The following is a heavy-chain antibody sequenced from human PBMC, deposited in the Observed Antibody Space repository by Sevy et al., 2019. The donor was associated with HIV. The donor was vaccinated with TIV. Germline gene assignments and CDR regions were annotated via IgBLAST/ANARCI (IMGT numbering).Heavy chain of an antibody. Sequence: GGSLRLSCVGSGFTFKDDFMTWVRQAPGKGLEWVSSISSRSTFTYNADSVKGRFTISRDNAQNSMFLQMNSVRPEDTAVYYCAIDRDDYASGRRHPYYYYHGMDVWGQGTTVTVSS. CDR3: AIDRDDYASGRRHPYYYYHGMDV. V-gene: IGHV3-21*01. J-gene: IGHJ6*02. CDR1: GFTFKDDF. CDR2: ISSRSTFT. D-gene: IGHD3-10*01.